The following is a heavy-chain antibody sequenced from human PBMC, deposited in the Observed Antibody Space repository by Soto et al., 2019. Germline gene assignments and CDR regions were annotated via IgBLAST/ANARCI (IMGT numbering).Heavy chain of an antibody. Sequence: GGSLRLSCAASGFGFSTHALTWVRQAPGKGLEWLSSITNTGLTTHYADSVKGRFTISRENSRNTLHLQMNNLRVDDTAIYYCAKGFDYGDTKHIDHCGQGTMVTVST. D-gene: IGHD4-17*01. V-gene: IGHV3-23*01. CDR3: AKGFDYGDTKHIDH. CDR2: ITNTGLTT. J-gene: IGHJ4*02. CDR1: GFGFSTHA.